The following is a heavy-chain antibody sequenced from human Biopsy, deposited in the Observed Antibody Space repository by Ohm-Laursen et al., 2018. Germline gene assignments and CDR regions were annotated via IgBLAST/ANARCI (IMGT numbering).Heavy chain of an antibody. CDR2: ISYTGST. CDR1: GGFISSSSYY. J-gene: IGHJ3*02. Sequence: PSDTLSLTCTVSGGFISSSSYYWGWIRQPPGKGLEWIGSISYTGSTHDNPSLTSRVTISVDTSKNQFSLKPYSLTAADTAVYYCAKHGSGWTGDDAFHIWGQGTMVTVSS. V-gene: IGHV4-39*01. D-gene: IGHD6-19*01. CDR3: AKHGSGWTGDDAFHI.